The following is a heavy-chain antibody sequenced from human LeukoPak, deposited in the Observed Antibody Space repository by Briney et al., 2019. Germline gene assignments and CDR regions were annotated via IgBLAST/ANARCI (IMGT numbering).Heavy chain of an antibody. CDR3: AIDPNWGTHS. D-gene: IGHD7-27*01. J-gene: IGHJ4*02. V-gene: IGHV3-23*01. Sequence: GGSLRLSCAASGFTFSTYTMYWVRHPPGKRLEWISIIGSSGGGIHYADSVKGRFTISRDNSKNALYLQMNSLRVEDTAVYYCAIDPNWGTHSWGQGVLVTVSP. CDR1: GFTFSTYT. CDR2: IGSSGGGI.